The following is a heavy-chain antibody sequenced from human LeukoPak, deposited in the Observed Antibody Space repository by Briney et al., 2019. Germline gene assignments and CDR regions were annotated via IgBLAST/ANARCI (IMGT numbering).Heavy chain of an antibody. CDR3: AKDVVILGAGYFVY. CDR1: GFTFSDYG. J-gene: IGHJ4*02. V-gene: IGHV3-30*02. Sequence: GGSLRLSCAASGFTFSDYGMHWVRQAPGKGLEWVAFIRYDGSNKYYAESVKGRFTISRDNSKNTLYLQMSSLRAEDTAVYYCAKDVVILGAGYFVYWGQGSLVTVSS. D-gene: IGHD1-26*01. CDR2: IRYDGSNK.